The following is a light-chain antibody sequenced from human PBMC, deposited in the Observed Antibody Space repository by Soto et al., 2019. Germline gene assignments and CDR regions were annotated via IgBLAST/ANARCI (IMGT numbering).Light chain of an antibody. CDR2: GAS. CDR1: QSVCSN. Sequence: EIVMTQSPATLSVSPGERATLSCRASQSVCSNLVWYQRRPGQTPRVLIYGASTRSTGIPARFSGSGSGTEFTLTISSLQSEDFAVYYCRQRSDWPLTFGGGTKVDI. CDR3: RQRSDWPLT. V-gene: IGKV3-15*01. J-gene: IGKJ4*01.